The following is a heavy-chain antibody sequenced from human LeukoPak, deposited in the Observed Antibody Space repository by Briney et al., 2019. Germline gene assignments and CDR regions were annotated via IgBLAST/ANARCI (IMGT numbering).Heavy chain of an antibody. V-gene: IGHV3-23*01. CDR2: ISGGGASA. D-gene: IGHD1-14*01. CDR1: GFIFTSNR. J-gene: IGHJ4*02. Sequence: GGSLRLSCAASGFIFTSNRMNWVRQAPGKGLEWVSGISGGGASAHYADSVKGRFTISRDNSKNTLYLHMNSLRADDTAVYYCANEKTLRTLDYWGQGTLVTVSS. CDR3: ANEKTLRTLDY.